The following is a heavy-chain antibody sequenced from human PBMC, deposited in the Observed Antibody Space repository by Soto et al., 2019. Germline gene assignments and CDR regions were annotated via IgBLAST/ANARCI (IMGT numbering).Heavy chain of an antibody. Sequence: PGGSLRLSCAASGFTFTSFAMAWVRQVPGKGLEWVSTIDYSGGATYYADSVKGRFTISRDNSKNTLYLEMNSLRAEDTAVYYCAKEPEMPGRGPDYWGQGTLVTVSS. CDR3: AKEPEMPGRGPDY. V-gene: IGHV3-23*05. J-gene: IGHJ4*02. CDR1: GFTFTSFA. CDR2: IDYSGGAT. D-gene: IGHD2-2*01.